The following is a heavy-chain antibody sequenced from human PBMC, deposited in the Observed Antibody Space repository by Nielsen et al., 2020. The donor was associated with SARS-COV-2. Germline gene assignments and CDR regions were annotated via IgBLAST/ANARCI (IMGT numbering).Heavy chain of an antibody. CDR2: IYHTGST. J-gene: IGHJ1*01. CDR1: GGSMKTASYY. D-gene: IGHD4-17*01. CDR3: ARGPLDYGDRRYFQH. V-gene: IGHV4-31*03. Sequence: SETLSLTCTVSGGSMKTASYYWSWIRQHPEWGLEWVGYIYHTGSTYYNAALESRVTISADMSKNQFSLELTSLTAADTAVYYCARGPLDYGDRRYFQHWGQGTLVTVSS.